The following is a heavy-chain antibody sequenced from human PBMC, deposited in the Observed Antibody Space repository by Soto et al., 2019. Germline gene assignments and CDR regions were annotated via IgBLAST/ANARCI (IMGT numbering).Heavy chain of an antibody. J-gene: IGHJ6*02. CDR3: ARAGMDLAYYYGMDV. CDR2: IYYSGST. V-gene: IGHV4-59*12. D-gene: IGHD1-20*01. CDR1: GGSISSYY. Sequence: SETRSLTCTVSGGSISSYYWSWIRQPPGKGLEWIGYIYYSGSTNSNPSLKSRVTISVDTSKNQFSLKLSSVTAADTAVYYCARAGMDLAYYYGMDVWGQGTTVTVSS.